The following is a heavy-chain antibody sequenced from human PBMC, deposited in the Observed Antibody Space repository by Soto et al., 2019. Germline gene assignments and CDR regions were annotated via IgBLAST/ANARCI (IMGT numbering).Heavy chain of an antibody. CDR2: IYTSAST. Sequence: QVQLQESGPGLVKPSETLSLTCTVSGASVNTYSWSWIRQPAGTGLEWIGRIYTSASTNYSPSLTGRLTFSVDTTKNQVSLKLTSVTAADTAIYYCAKDREEGYNFYYGMDVWGQGATVTVSS. CDR1: GASVNTYS. D-gene: IGHD3-10*01. V-gene: IGHV4-4*07. J-gene: IGHJ6*02. CDR3: AKDREEGYNFYYGMDV.